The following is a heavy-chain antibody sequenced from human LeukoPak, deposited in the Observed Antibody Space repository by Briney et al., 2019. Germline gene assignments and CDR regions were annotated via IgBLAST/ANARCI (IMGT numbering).Heavy chain of an antibody. J-gene: IGHJ3*02. Sequence: SETLSLTCAVYGGSFSGYYWSWIRQPPGKGLEWIGEINHSGSTNYNPSLKSRVTISVDTSKNQFSLKLSSVTAADTAVYYCARPVLRYFFCSRTTCSDAFDIWGQGTMVTVSS. D-gene: IGHD3-9*01. CDR1: GGSFSGYY. CDR3: ARPVLRYFFCSRTTCSDAFDI. V-gene: IGHV4-34*01. CDR2: INHSGST.